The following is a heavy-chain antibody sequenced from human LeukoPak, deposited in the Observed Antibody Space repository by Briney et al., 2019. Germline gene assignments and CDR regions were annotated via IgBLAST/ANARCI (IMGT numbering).Heavy chain of an antibody. D-gene: IGHD2-21*02. Sequence: SETLSLTCAVYGGSFSGYYWSWIRQPPGKGLEWIGEINHSGSTNYNPSLKSRVTISVDTSKNQFSLKLSSVTAADTAVYYCARGYCGGDCYKPRPYYYYSMDVWGQGTTVTVSS. V-gene: IGHV4-34*01. CDR1: GGSFSGYY. CDR2: INHSGST. CDR3: ARGYCGGDCYKPRPYYYYSMDV. J-gene: IGHJ6*02.